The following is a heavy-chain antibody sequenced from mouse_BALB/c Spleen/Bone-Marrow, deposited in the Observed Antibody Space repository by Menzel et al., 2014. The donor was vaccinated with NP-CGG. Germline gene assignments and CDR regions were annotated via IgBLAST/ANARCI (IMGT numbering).Heavy chain of an antibody. CDR1: GYTFTDNW. CDR3: ARGGHDFSLDY. J-gene: IGHJ4*01. V-gene: IGHV1-69*01. D-gene: IGHD2-4*01. CDR2: IDTSDSYT. Sequence: VQLQQSGAELGMPGASVKMSCKASGYTFTDNWIYWVKQRPGQGLEWIGAIDTSDSYTNYNQKFMGKASLTVDESSSXAYVQVSSLTSDDSAVYYCARGGHDFSLDYWGQGTSVTVSS.